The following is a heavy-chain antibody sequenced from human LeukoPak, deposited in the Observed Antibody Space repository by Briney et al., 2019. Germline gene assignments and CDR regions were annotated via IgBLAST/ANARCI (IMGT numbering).Heavy chain of an antibody. CDR2: IYTSGST. CDR1: GGSISSGSYY. J-gene: IGHJ4*02. CDR3: ARGTLDDDY. Sequence: PSQTLSLTCTVSGGSISSGSYYWSWIRQPAGKGLEWIGRIYTSGSTNYNPSLKSRVTISVDTSKNQFSLKLSSVTAADTAVYYCARGTLDDDYWGQGTLVTVSS. V-gene: IGHV4-61*02. D-gene: IGHD1-1*01.